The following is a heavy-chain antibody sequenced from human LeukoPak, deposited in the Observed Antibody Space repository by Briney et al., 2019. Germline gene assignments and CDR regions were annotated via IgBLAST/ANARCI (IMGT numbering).Heavy chain of an antibody. D-gene: IGHD6-13*01. J-gene: IGHJ3*02. CDR3: ALDIAARAFDI. CDR1: GGSISSGDYY. V-gene: IGHV4-39*07. CDR2: INHSGST. Sequence: PSETLSLTCTVSGGSISSGDYYWSWIRQPPGKGLEWIGEINHSGSTNYNPSLKSRVTISVDTSKNQFSLKLSSVTAADTAVYYSALDIAARAFDIWGQGTMVTVSS.